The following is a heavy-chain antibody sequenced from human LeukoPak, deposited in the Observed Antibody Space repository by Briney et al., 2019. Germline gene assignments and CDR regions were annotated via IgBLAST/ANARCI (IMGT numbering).Heavy chain of an antibody. Sequence: SETLSLTCTVSDDSISSYYWSWIRQPPGKALEGIGYIYINGDTNSNPSLKSRVTMSLDTSKKQFSLQLRSVTAAGTAVYFCARTARVFDHWGQGLLVTVSS. V-gene: IGHV4-4*08. CDR1: DDSISSYY. D-gene: IGHD2-21*02. CDR2: IYINGDT. CDR3: ARTARVFDH. J-gene: IGHJ4*02.